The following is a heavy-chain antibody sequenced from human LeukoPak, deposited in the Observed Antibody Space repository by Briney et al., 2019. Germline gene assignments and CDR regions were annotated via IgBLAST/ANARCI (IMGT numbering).Heavy chain of an antibody. Sequence: GGSLRLSCAASGFTFSCYGMHGVRQPPGKGREGGAVISYDGSNKYYADSVKGRFTISRDNSKTTLYLPMNSLRAEDTAVYYCANDRARSGDYDFDYWSQGTLVTVSS. CDR1: GFTFSCYG. V-gene: IGHV3-30*18. CDR3: ANDRARSGDYDFDY. CDR2: ISYDGSNK. D-gene: IGHD4-17*01. J-gene: IGHJ4*02.